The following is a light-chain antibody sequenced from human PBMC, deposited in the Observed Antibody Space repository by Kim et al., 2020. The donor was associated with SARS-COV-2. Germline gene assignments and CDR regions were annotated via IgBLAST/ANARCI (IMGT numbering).Light chain of an antibody. J-gene: IGLJ3*02. Sequence: ALEQRARITGGGNNIYSKNVLWYQQKPGQAPVMVIYRDNNRPSGIPAGLSGSNSGNTATLSNSRAQAGDEAAFYCQVWDSSTAVFGGGTQLTVL. CDR1: NIYSKN. V-gene: IGLV3-9*01. CDR3: QVWDSSTAV. CDR2: RDN.